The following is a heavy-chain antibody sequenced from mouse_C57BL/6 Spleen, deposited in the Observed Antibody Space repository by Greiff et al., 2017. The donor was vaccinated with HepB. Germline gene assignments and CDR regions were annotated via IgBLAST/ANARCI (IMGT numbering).Heavy chain of an antibody. D-gene: IGHD1-1*01. V-gene: IGHV14-3*01. CDR2: IDPANGNT. CDR3: ARNYGSSHYFDY. J-gene: IGHJ2*01. CDR1: GFNIKNTY. Sequence: EVKLVESVAELVRPGASVKLSCTASGFNIKNTYMHWVKQRPEQGLEWIGRIDPANGNTKYAPKFQGKATITADTSSNTAYLQLSSLTSEDTAIYYCARNYGSSHYFDYWGQGTTLTVSS.